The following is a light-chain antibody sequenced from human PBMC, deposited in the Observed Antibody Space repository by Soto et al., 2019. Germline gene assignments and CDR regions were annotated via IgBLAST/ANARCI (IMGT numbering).Light chain of an antibody. CDR3: QQRYSTPRT. Sequence: DIQMTQSPSSLSASVGDRVTITCRASQSISSYLNWYQQKPGKAPKLLIYAASSLQSGVPSMFSCSRSGTDFTLTISSLQPEDFATYYCQQRYSTPRTFGQGPKVEIK. J-gene: IGKJ1*01. CDR2: AAS. CDR1: QSISSY. V-gene: IGKV1-39*01.